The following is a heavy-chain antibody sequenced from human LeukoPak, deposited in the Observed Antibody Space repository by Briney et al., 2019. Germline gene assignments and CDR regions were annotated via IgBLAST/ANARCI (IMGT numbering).Heavy chain of an antibody. D-gene: IGHD1-26*01. CDR3: ARERRIVEKSFDY. CDR1: GLTFSDYY. Sequence: PGGSLRLSCAASGLTFSDYYMSWIRQAPGKGLEWVSYISSRGSTIYYVDSVKGRFTISRNNAKNSLYLQMNSLRAEDTAVYYCARERRIVEKSFDYWGQGTLVTVSS. J-gene: IGHJ4*02. V-gene: IGHV3-11*01. CDR2: ISSRGSTI.